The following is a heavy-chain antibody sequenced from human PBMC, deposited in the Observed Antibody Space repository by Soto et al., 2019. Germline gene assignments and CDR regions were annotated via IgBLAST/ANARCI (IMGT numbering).Heavy chain of an antibody. V-gene: IGHV4-59*01. D-gene: IGHD2-15*01. CDR2: IYYSGST. J-gene: IGHJ5*02. Sequence: SETLSLTCTVSGGSISSYYWSWIRQPPGKGLEWIGYIYYSGSTNYNPSLKSRVTISVDTSKNQFSLKLSSVTAADTAVYYCARNCKGGSCYNNWFDPWGQGTLVTV. CDR1: GGSISSYY. CDR3: ARNCKGGSCYNNWFDP.